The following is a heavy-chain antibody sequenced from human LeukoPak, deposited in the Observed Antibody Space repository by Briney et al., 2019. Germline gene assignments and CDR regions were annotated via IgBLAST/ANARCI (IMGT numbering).Heavy chain of an antibody. Sequence: GGSLRLSCTASGFTFSSYGMSWVRQAPGKGLEWVSAISGRDDNTYYADSVKGRFTISRDNSKNTLFVQMNSLRAEDTAVYYCAKRSGYGGNSNHFDYGGQGTPVTVSS. CDR2: ISGRDDNT. D-gene: IGHD4-23*01. CDR1: GFTFSSYG. V-gene: IGHV3-23*01. J-gene: IGHJ4*02. CDR3: AKRSGYGGNSNHFDY.